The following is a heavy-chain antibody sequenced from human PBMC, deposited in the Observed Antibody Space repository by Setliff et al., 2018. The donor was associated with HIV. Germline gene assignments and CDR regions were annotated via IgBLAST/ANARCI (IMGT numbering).Heavy chain of an antibody. V-gene: IGHV4-34*01. CDR2: INHSGRT. Sequence: ETLSLTCAVYGGSFSGYHWNWIRQPPGKGLEWIGEINHSGRTNYNPSLKSRVTISVDTSKNQFSLKLRSVTAADTAMYYCARVSITYWYSIPTFFYYYMDVWGKGTKVTVSS. CDR1: GGSFSGYH. D-gene: IGHD2-15*01. CDR3: ARVSITYWYSIPTFFYYYMDV. J-gene: IGHJ6*03.